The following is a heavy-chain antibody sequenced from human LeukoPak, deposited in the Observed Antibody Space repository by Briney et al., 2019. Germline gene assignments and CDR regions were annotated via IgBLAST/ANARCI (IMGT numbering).Heavy chain of an antibody. V-gene: IGHV3-23*01. Sequence: PGGSLRLSCAASGFTFSSYAMSWVRQAPGKGLEWVSAISGSGGSTYYADSVKGRFTISGDNSKNTLYPQMNSLRAEDTAVYYCAKVDWSTFDYWGQGTLVTVSS. J-gene: IGHJ4*02. CDR3: AKVDWSTFDY. CDR1: GFTFSSYA. D-gene: IGHD3-9*01. CDR2: ISGSGGST.